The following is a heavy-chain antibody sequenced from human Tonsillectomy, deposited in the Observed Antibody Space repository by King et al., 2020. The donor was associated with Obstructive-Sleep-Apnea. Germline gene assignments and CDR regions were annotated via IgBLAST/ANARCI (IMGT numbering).Heavy chain of an antibody. CDR3: AKYCRGGSCSGYYFDY. V-gene: IGHV3-23*04. CDR1: GFTFSSSA. J-gene: IGHJ4*02. Sequence: VQLVESGGGLVQPGESLSLSCEASGFTFSSSAMAWVRQAPGKGLEWVSVISVSGDNTYYADFVKGRFTISRDDSKNTLYLQMNSLRAEETAVYFCAKYCRGGSCSGYYFDYWGQGTLVTVSS. D-gene: IGHD2-15*01. CDR2: ISVSGDNT.